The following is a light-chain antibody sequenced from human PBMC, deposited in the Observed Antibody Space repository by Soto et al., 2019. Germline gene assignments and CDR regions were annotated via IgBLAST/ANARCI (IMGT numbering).Light chain of an antibody. Sequence: EILMTQSPATLSVSPGERATLSCRASQSLNRNLAWYQQKPGQAPRLIIYDASTRASGIPARFSGSGSGTEFTLTISSLQSEDFALYYCQHYNHWPPAFTFVPGTKVDL. CDR1: QSLNRN. CDR3: QHYNHWPPAFT. J-gene: IGKJ3*01. CDR2: DAS. V-gene: IGKV3D-15*01.